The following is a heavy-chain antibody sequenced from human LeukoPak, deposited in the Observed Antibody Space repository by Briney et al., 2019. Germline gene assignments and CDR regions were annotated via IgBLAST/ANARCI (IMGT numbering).Heavy chain of an antibody. D-gene: IGHD6-19*01. CDR3: ARGPGSGWTPFDC. J-gene: IGHJ4*02. CDR2: INHSGST. V-gene: IGHV4-34*01. Sequence: SETLSLTCAVYGGSFSGYYWSWIRQPPGKGLEWIGEINHSGSTNYNPSLKSRVTISVDTSKNQFSLKLSSVTAADTAVYYCARGPGSGWTPFDCWGQGTLVTVSS. CDR1: GGSFSGYY.